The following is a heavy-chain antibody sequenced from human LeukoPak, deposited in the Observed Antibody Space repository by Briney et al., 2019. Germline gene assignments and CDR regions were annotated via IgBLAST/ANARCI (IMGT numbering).Heavy chain of an antibody. CDR2: ISGDGGST. V-gene: IGHV3-43*02. Sequence: GGPLRLSCAASGFTFDDYAMHWVRQAPGKGLEWVSLISGDGGSTYYADSVKGRFTISRDNSKNTLYLQMNSLRAEDTAVYYCARDYLDWYFDLWGRGTLVTVSS. CDR3: ARDYLDWYFDL. CDR1: GFTFDDYA. J-gene: IGHJ2*01.